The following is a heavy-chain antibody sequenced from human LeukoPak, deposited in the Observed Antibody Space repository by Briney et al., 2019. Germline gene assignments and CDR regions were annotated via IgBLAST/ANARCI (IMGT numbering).Heavy chain of an antibody. CDR2: INLSGGST. J-gene: IGHJ6*02. CDR3: ARLHTMDV. V-gene: IGHV1-46*01. CDR1: GYTFTTYY. Sequence: ASVKVSCKASGYTFTTYYMHWVRQAPGQGLEWMGIINLSGGSTSHAQKFQDRVTLTWDTSTSTVNMELSSLRSEDTAMYYCARLHTMDVWGQGTTVTVSS.